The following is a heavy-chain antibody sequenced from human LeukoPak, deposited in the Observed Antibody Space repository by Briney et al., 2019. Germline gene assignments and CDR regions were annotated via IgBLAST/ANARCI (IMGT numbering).Heavy chain of an antibody. CDR2: ISSSSSYI. CDR3: ARVRGYSYGPPGY. Sequence: PGGSLRLSCAASGFTFSSYGMSWVRQAPGKGLEWVSSISSSSSYIYYADSVKGRFTISRDNAKNSLYLQMNSLRAEDTAVYYCARVRGYSYGPPGYWGQGTLVTVSS. V-gene: IGHV3-21*01. D-gene: IGHD5-18*01. J-gene: IGHJ4*02. CDR1: GFTFSSYG.